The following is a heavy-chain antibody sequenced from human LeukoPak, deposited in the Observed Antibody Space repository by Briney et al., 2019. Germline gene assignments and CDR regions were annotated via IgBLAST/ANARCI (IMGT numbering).Heavy chain of an antibody. D-gene: IGHD2-15*01. Sequence: GRSLRLSCAASGFTFSSYGMHWVRQAPGKGLEWVAVIWYDGSNKYYADSVKGRFTISRDNSKNTLYLQMNSLRAEDTAVYYCARDPFRPYCSGGSCYRVGWDWGQGTLVTVSS. CDR2: IWYDGSNK. CDR1: GFTFSSYG. J-gene: IGHJ4*02. CDR3: ARDPFRPYCSGGSCYRVGWD. V-gene: IGHV3-33*01.